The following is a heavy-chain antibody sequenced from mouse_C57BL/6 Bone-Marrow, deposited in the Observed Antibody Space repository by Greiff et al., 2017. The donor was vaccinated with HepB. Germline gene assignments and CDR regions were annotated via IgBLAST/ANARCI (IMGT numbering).Heavy chain of an antibody. CDR3: ARHHGSSPVAD. CDR1: GFTFSDYY. CDR2: ISNGGGST. V-gene: IGHV5-12*01. Sequence: EVHLVESGGGLVQPGGSLKLSCAASGFTFSDYYMYWVRQTPEKRLEWVAYISNGGGSTYYPDTVKGRFTISRDNAKNTLYLQMSRLKSEDTAMYYCARHHGSSPVADWGQGTLVTVSA. J-gene: IGHJ3*01. D-gene: IGHD1-1*01.